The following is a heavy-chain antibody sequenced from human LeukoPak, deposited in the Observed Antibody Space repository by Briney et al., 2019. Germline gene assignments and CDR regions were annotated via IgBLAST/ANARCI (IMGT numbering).Heavy chain of an antibody. CDR3: ARRKVGVYYFDY. J-gene: IGHJ4*02. V-gene: IGHV4-59*08. D-gene: IGHD1-26*01. Sequence: SETLSLTCAVYGGSFSGYYWSWIRQPPGKGLEWIGYIYYSGSTNYNPSLKSRVTISVDTSKNQFSLKLSSVTAADTAVYYCARRKVGVYYFDYWGQGTLVTVSS. CDR2: IYYSGST. CDR1: GGSFSGYY.